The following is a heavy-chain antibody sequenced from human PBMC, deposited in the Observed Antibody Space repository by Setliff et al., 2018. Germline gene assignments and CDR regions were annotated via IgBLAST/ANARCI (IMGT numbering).Heavy chain of an antibody. CDR3: AREGVDTRSSTDYRYYMDV. Sequence: ASVKVSCKASGYTFTSYYMHWVRQAPGQGLEWMGIINPSGGSTSYAQKFQDRVTIITDESTSTAYMELSSLRTEDTAVYYCAREGVDTRSSTDYRYYMDVWGKGTTVTVSS. D-gene: IGHD5-18*01. V-gene: IGHV1-46*01. J-gene: IGHJ6*03. CDR1: GYTFTSYY. CDR2: INPSGGST.